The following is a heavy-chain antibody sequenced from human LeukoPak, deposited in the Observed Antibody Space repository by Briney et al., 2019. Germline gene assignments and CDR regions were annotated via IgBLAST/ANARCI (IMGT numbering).Heavy chain of an antibody. J-gene: IGHJ4*02. Sequence: SETLSLTCTVSGGSIFSYYWSWIRQPPGKGLEWIGYIYYSGSTYYNPSLKSRVTISVDTSKNQFSLKLSSVTAADTAVYYCARDSIVVRGVFDYWGQGTLVTVSS. D-gene: IGHD3-10*01. CDR1: GGSIFSYY. V-gene: IGHV4-30-4*08. CDR2: IYYSGST. CDR3: ARDSIVVRGVFDY.